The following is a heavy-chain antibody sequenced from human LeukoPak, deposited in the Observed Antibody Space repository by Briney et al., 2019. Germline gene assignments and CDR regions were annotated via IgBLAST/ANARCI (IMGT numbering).Heavy chain of an antibody. CDR2: INPNSGGT. Sequence: ASVKVSCKASGYTFTGYYMHWVRQAPGQGLEWMGWINPNSGGTNYAQKFQGRVTMTRDTSISTAYMELSRLGSDDTAVYYCARGRGGGFLEWLLPDYWGQGTLVTVSS. CDR1: GYTFTGYY. D-gene: IGHD3-3*01. V-gene: IGHV1-2*02. J-gene: IGHJ4*02. CDR3: ARGRGGGFLEWLLPDY.